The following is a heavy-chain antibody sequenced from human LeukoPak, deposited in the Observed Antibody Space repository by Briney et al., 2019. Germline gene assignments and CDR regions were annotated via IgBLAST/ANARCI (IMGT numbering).Heavy chain of an antibody. D-gene: IGHD6-19*01. CDR3: AKDISGWYGSFAFDI. CDR2: IYYSGST. J-gene: IGHJ3*02. V-gene: IGHV4-59*01. CDR1: GGSISSYY. Sequence: SETLSLTCTVSGGSISSYYWSRIRQPPGKGLEWIGYIYYSGSTNYNPSLKSRVTISVDTSKNQFSLKLSSVTAADTAVYYCAKDISGWYGSFAFDIWGQGTMVTVSS.